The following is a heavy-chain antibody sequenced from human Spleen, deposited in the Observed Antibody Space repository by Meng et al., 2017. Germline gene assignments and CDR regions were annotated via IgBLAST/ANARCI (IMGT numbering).Heavy chain of an antibody. CDR2: INHSGST. D-gene: IGHD4-11*01. J-gene: IGHJ4*02. CDR3: ARGPTTMAHDFDY. Sequence: QVQLEQWGAGLWEPSEPLALTCFVSGGSFSDYYGSWTRQPPGKGLEWIGEINHSGSTNYNPSLESRATISVDTSQNNLSLKLSSVTAADSAVYYCARGPTTMAHDFDYWGQGTLVTVSS. V-gene: IGHV4-34*01. CDR1: GGSFSDYY.